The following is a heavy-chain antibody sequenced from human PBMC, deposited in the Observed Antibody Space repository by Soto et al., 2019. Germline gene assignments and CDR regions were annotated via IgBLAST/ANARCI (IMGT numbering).Heavy chain of an antibody. J-gene: IGHJ4*02. CDR3: VRGGGGGLFEH. V-gene: IGHV3-11*06. CDR2: ISPKSTYR. Sequence: LRLSCPTSGFPFSDYYMSWIRQAPGKGLEWLSHISPKSTYRNYADSVKGRFTISRDNTKSSLFLQMNSLGVEDTAVYYCVRGGGGGLFEHWGQGVLVTVSS. CDR1: GFPFSDYY. D-gene: IGHD2-21*01.